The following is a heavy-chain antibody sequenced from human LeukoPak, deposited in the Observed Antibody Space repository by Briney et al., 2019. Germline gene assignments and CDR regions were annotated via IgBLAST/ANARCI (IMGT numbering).Heavy chain of an antibody. CDR2: IFHNGVT. V-gene: IGHV4-38-2*02. Sequence: PSETLSLTCTVSNYSISTGYYWGWIRPPPGKGLEWIGSIFHNGVTYYNPSPQSRVKLLVDRTENQFSLELSSVTAADTAVYYCARVTAVAGTRIIDYWGQGTLVTVSS. CDR3: ARVTAVAGTRIIDY. CDR1: NYSISTGYY. D-gene: IGHD6-19*01. J-gene: IGHJ4*02.